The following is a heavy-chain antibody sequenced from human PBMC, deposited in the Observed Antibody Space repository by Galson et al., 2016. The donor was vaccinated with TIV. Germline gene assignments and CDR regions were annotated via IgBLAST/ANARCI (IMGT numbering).Heavy chain of an antibody. CDR1: GFTFSSFA. Sequence: CAASGFTFSSFAMSWVRQAPGKGLEWVSRISAGGGRTDYTDSVKGRFTISRDNPKNTLYLQMSSLRADDTAVYFCAKMDSSGFDYVRRFDFWGQGTLATVSS. CDR2: ISAGGGRT. D-gene: IGHD3-22*01. CDR3: AKMDSSGFDYVRRFDF. V-gene: IGHV3-23*01. J-gene: IGHJ4*02.